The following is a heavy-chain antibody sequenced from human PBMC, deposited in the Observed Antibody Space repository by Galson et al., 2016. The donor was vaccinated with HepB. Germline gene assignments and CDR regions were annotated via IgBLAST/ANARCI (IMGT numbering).Heavy chain of an antibody. V-gene: IGHV3-30*18. CDR1: GFTFNNYG. Sequence: SLRLSCATSGFTFNNYGVHWVRQAPGKGLEWVAVISYDGTNKYYADSVKGRFTISRDNSKSTLYLQMNSLRVEDTALYYCAKSFYLEEWPTTYLLAHWGQGTLVTVSS. D-gene: IGHD2/OR15-2a*01. J-gene: IGHJ4*02. CDR3: AKSFYLEEWPTTYLLAH. CDR2: ISYDGTNK.